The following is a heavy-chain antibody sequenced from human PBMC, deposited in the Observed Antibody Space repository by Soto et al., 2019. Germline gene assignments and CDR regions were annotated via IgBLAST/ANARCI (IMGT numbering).Heavy chain of an antibody. Sequence: EVQLVESGGGLVQPGGSLRLSCAASGFIFSGHWMGWVRQAPGKGLEWVANINKDGSDVKYVDSMKGRFFASRDNAKNSLYLQMNSLRVDDTAVYFCTRHVFFTFHYWGQGSLVTVSS. J-gene: IGHJ4*02. D-gene: IGHD3-16*01. CDR3: TRHVFFTFHY. V-gene: IGHV3-7*01. CDR1: GFIFSGHW. CDR2: INKDGSDV.